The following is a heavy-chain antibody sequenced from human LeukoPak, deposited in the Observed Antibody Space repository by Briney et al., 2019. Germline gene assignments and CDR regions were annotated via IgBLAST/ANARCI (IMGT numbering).Heavy chain of an antibody. J-gene: IGHJ4*02. V-gene: IGHV4-31*03. CDR2: IYYGGST. CDR3: ARDTLAAAGRGYFDY. Sequence: SQTLSLTCTVSGGSISSGGYYWSWIRQHPGKGLEWIGYIYYGGSTYYNPSLKSRVTISVDTSKNQFSLKLSSVTAADTAVYYCARDTLAAAGRGYFDYWGQGTLVTVSS. D-gene: IGHD6-13*01. CDR1: GGSISSGGYY.